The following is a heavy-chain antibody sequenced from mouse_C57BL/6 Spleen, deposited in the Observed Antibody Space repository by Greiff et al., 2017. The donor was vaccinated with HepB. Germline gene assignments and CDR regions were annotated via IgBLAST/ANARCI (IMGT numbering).Heavy chain of an antibody. V-gene: IGHV1-76*01. Sequence: VQLQQSGAELVRPGASVKLSCKASGYTFTDYYINWVKQRPGQGLEWIARIYPGSGNTYYNEKFKGKATLTAEKSSSTAYMQLSSLTSEDSAVYFCARNRYYFDYWGQGTTLTVSS. J-gene: IGHJ2*01. CDR3: ARNRYYFDY. CDR1: GYTFTDYY. CDR2: IYPGSGNT.